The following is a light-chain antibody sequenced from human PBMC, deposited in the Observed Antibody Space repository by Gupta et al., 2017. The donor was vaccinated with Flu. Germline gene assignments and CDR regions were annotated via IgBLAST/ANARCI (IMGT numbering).Light chain of an antibody. CDR3: QSYDTSLSGWV. CDR2: GSS. Sequence: QSVLTQPPSVSGAPGQRVTISCTGSSSNIGAGYDVHWYQQLPGRPPKVLIYGSSNRPSGVPDRFFGSKSGISASLAITGLQAEDEADYYCQSYDTSLSGWVFGGGTKVTAL. V-gene: IGLV1-40*01. J-gene: IGLJ3*02. CDR1: SSNIGAGYD.